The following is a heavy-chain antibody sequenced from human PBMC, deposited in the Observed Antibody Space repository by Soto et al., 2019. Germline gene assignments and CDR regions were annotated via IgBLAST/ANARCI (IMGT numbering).Heavy chain of an antibody. CDR3: ARVRYCTNDVCPDYYYGMDV. V-gene: IGHV4-59*01. CDR2: IYYSGST. J-gene: IGHJ6*02. Sequence: SETLSLTCTVSGGSISSYYWSWIRQPPGKGLEWIGYIYYSGSTNYNPSLKSRVTISVDTSKNQFSLKLSSVTAADTAVYYCARVRYCTNDVCPDYYYGMDVWGQGTTVTVSS. CDR1: GGSISSYY. D-gene: IGHD2-8*01.